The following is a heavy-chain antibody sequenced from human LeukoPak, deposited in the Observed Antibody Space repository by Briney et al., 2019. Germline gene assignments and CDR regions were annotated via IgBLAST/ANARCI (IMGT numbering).Heavy chain of an antibody. CDR3: ARQQIRGGIFGDFGC. J-gene: IGHJ4*02. CDR2: VHYDGRT. Sequence: SETLSLTCTVSGGSFSSGSYYWSCIRPPPGKGLDWTGWVHYDGRTNSNPSVKSRATVSLDTSKNQFSLNVKSVAAADTAIYFCARQQIRGGIFGDFGCGGPGSLVTVPS. D-gene: IGHD3-10*01. CDR1: GGSFSSGSYY. V-gene: IGHV4-61*01.